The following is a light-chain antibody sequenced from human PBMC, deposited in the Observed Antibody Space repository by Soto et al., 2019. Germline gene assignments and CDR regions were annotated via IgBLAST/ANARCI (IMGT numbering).Light chain of an antibody. CDR2: GNS. CDR3: QSYDSSLSGVV. V-gene: IGLV1-40*01. J-gene: IGLJ2*01. Sequence: QPVLTQPPSVSGAPGQRVTISCTGSSFNIGAGYDVHWYQQLPGTAPKLLIYGNSNRPSGVPDRFSGSKSSTSASLAITGVQAEDEADYYGQSYDSSLSGVVFGGGTKLTVL. CDR1: SFNIGAGYD.